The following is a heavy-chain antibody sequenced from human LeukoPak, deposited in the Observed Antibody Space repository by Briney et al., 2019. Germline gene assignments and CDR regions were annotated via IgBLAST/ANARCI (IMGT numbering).Heavy chain of an antibody. CDR3: ARQRYSYGYSDY. J-gene: IGHJ4*02. CDR1: GGCISSYY. V-gene: IGHV4-59*08. CDR2: IYYSGST. Sequence: SETLTLTCTVSGGCISSYYWSWIRQPPGKGLEWIGYIYYSGSTNYNPSLKSRVTISVDTSKNQFSLKLSSVSAADTAVYYCARQRYSYGYSDYWGQGTLVTVSS. D-gene: IGHD5-18*01.